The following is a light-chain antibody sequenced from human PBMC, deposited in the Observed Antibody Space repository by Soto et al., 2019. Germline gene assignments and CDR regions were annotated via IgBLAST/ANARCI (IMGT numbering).Light chain of an antibody. CDR1: ESLQHRDGNTY. CDR3: MQATQYRPYT. V-gene: IGKV2-24*01. CDR2: KVS. Sequence: DVVMTQNPLSSPVTLGQPACISCRSSESLQHRDGNTYLNWLQQRPGQPPRLLIYKVSNRFSGVPDRFSGSGAGTDFTLKISRVEAEDVGVYYCMQATQYRPYTFGQGTKLEIK. J-gene: IGKJ2*01.